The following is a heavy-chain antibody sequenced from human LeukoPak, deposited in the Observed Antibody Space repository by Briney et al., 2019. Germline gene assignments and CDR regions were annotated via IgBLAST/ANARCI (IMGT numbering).Heavy chain of an antibody. CDR3: AGAPVDPYYFDY. V-gene: IGHV3-66*01. D-gene: IGHD4-23*01. CDR2: IYSDGST. CDR1: GFTVSSNF. Sequence: GGSLRLSCAASGFTVSSNFMSWVRQAPGKGLEWVSVIYSDGSTYHADSVKGRFTISRDNSKNTLYLQMNSLRAEDTAVYYCAGAPVDPYYFDYWGQGTLVTVSS. J-gene: IGHJ4*02.